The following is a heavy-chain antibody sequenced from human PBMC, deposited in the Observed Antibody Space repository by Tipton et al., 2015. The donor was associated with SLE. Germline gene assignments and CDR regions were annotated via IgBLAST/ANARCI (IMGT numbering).Heavy chain of an antibody. CDR1: GGSISSSSYY. CDR3: ARRRYSSSSRPYWYFDL. CDR2: IYYSGST. V-gene: IGHV4-39*07. J-gene: IGHJ2*01. Sequence: TLSITCTVSGGSISSSSYYWGWIRQPPGKGLEWIGSIYYSGSTYYNPSLKSRVTISVDTSKNQFSLKLSSVTAADTAVYYCARRRYSSSSRPYWYFDLWGRGTLVTVSS. D-gene: IGHD6-6*01.